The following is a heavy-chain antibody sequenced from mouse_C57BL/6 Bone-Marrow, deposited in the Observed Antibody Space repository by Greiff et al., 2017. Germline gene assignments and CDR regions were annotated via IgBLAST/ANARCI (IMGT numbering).Heavy chain of an antibody. CDR2: IYPSNGGT. D-gene: IGHD2-4*01. V-gene: IGHV1-55*01. CDR3: ARSDYDYDWVAY. CDR1: GYTFTSYW. J-gene: IGHJ3*01. Sequence: QVQLQQSGAELVKPGASVKMSCKASGYTFTSYWITWVKQRPGQGLEWIGDIYPSNGGTNYNEKFKSKATLTVDKSSSTAYMQLSSLTSEDSAVYYCARSDYDYDWVAYWGQGTLVTVSA.